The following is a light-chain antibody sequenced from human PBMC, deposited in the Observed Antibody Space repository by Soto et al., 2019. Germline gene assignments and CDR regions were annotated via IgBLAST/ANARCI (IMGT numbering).Light chain of an antibody. V-gene: IGLV2-14*01. CDR3: NSYRTISTYV. Sequence: QSALTQPASVSGSPGQSITISCTGTTSDIGGYNFVSWYQQHPGKAPKLLIYAVRNRPSGVSNRFSGSKSGNTASLTISGLQAEDEADYYCNSYRTISTYVFGSGTKLTVL. CDR2: AVR. CDR1: TSDIGGYNF. J-gene: IGLJ1*01.